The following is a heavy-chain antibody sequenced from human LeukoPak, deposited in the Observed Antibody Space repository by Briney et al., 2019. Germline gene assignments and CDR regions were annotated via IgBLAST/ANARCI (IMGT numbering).Heavy chain of an antibody. Sequence: PGGSLRLSCAASGFTFSSYWMSWVRQAPGKGLEWVANIKQDGSEKYYVDSVKGRFTISRDNAKNSLYLQMNSLRAEDTAVYYCARETYYDFWSGYRYWGQGTLVTVSS. CDR2: IKQDGSEK. J-gene: IGHJ4*02. V-gene: IGHV3-7*01. D-gene: IGHD3-3*01. CDR1: GFTFSSYW. CDR3: ARETYYDFWSGYRY.